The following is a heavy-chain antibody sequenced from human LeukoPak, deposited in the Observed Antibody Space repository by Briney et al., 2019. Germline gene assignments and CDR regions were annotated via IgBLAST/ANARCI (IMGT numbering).Heavy chain of an antibody. CDR1: GFTFSDYY. D-gene: IGHD3-16*01. CDR2: ISSSGSTI. J-gene: IGHJ4*02. V-gene: IGHV3-11*01. Sequence: GGSLGLSCAASGFTFSDYYMSWIRQAPGKGLEWVSYISSSGSTIYYADSVKGRFTISRDNAKNSLYLQMNSLRAEDTAVYYCARAASDYGDYPDYWGQGTLVTVSS. CDR3: ARAASDYGDYPDY.